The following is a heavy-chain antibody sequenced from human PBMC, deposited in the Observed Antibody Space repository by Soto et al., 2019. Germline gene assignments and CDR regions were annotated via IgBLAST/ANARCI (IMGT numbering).Heavy chain of an antibody. D-gene: IGHD3-3*01. Sequence: ASVTVSCKASGYTLTSYYIHWVRQAPGQGLEWMGIINPSDASTYYAPRFQGRVIMTRDTSTSAVYMELSSLRSEDTAVYYCARVINRALEWLYDFWGQGTLVTVSS. J-gene: IGHJ4*02. CDR1: GYTLTSYY. V-gene: IGHV1-46*01. CDR2: INPSDAST. CDR3: ARVINRALEWLYDF.